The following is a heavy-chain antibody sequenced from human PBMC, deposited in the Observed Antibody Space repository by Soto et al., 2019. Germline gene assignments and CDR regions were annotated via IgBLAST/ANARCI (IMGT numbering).Heavy chain of an antibody. CDR3: ARASITMARGPYMDV. CDR1: GASISRGAYY. D-gene: IGHD3-10*01. J-gene: IGHJ6*02. CDR2: MYYSGTT. V-gene: IGHV4-31*03. Sequence: QVQLQESGPGLVKPSQTLSLTCTVSGASISRGAYYWSWIRQHPGKGLEWIGLMYYSGTTYYNPSLKTRVIISVDTSKNQFSLKLTSVTAADTAVFFCARASITMARGPYMDVWGQGTTVTVSS.